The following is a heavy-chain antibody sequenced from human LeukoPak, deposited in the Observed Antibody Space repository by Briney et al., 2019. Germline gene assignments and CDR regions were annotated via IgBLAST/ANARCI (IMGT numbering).Heavy chain of an antibody. CDR1: GGSISSYY. V-gene: IGHV4-4*07. CDR2: IYTSGST. D-gene: IGHD3-3*01. Sequence: SETLSLTCTVSGGSISSYYWSWIRQPAGKGLEWIGRIYTSGSTNYNPSLNSRVTMSVDTSKNQFSLKLSSVTAADTAVYYCARERGYDFWSGSWFDPWGQGTLVTVSS. CDR3: ARERGYDFWSGSWFDP. J-gene: IGHJ5*02.